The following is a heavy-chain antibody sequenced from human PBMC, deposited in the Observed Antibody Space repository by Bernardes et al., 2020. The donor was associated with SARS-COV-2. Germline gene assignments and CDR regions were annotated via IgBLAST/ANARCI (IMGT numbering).Heavy chain of an antibody. Sequence: SETLSLTCTVSGGSISSSSYYWGWLRPPPGMGLEWIGSIYYSGSTYYNPSLKSRVTISVDTSKNQFSLKLSSVTAADTAVYYCARRGWRNSYNWFDPWGQGTLVTVSS. J-gene: IGHJ5*01. V-gene: IGHV4-39*01. CDR1: GGSISSSSYY. CDR3: ARRGWRNSYNWFDP. D-gene: IGHD6-19*01. CDR2: IYYSGST.